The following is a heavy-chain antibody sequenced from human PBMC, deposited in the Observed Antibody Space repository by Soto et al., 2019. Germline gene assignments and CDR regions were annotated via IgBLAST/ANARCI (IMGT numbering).Heavy chain of an antibody. CDR2: ITGGGDNT. D-gene: IGHD1-26*01. J-gene: IGHJ4*02. V-gene: IGHV3-23*01. CDR1: GFTFTSYA. Sequence: EVQLLESGGDLVQPGGSLRLSCAASGFTFTSYAMSWIRQAPGKGLEWVSAITGGGDNTYYAVSVKGRFTIARDNLKNTLYLQMNSLRAEDTAFYYCTQYGGGSYWLTVNWGQGTPVTVSS. CDR3: TQYGGGSYWLTVN.